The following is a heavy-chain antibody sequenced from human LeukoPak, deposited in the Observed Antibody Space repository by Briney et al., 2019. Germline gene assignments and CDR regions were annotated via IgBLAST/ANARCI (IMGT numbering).Heavy chain of an antibody. CDR1: GGSISSSSYY. Sequence: SETLSLTCTVSGGSISSSSYYWGWIRQPPGKGLEWIGSVYYSGSTYYNPSLKSRVTISVDTSKNQFSLKLSSVTAADTAVYYCARRPPVPYIAHFSFDYWGQGTLVTVSS. J-gene: IGHJ4*02. D-gene: IGHD6-13*01. V-gene: IGHV4-39*07. CDR3: ARRPPVPYIAHFSFDY. CDR2: VYYSGST.